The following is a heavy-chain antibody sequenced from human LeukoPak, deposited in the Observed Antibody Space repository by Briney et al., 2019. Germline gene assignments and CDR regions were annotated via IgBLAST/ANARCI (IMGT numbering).Heavy chain of an antibody. V-gene: IGHV5-51*01. CDR2: ISPGDSDT. J-gene: IGHJ4*02. Sequence: GEALKISCKGSGYSFTTYWIGWVRQMPGRGLEWMGIISPGDSDTRYSSSFQGQVTISADKSISTAYLQWSSLKASDTAMYYCARQFRDSSGYYSYYFDYWGQGTLVTVSS. D-gene: IGHD3-22*01. CDR3: ARQFRDSSGYYSYYFDY. CDR1: GYSFTTYW.